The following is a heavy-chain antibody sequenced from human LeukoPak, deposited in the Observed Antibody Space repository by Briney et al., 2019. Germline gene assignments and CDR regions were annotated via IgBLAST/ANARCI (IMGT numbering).Heavy chain of an antibody. V-gene: IGHV3-33*06. CDR1: GFTFSSYG. J-gene: IGHJ6*03. Sequence: PGGSLRLSCAASGFTFSSYGMHWVRQAPGKGLEWVAVIWYDGSNKYYADSVKGRFIISRDNSKNTLYLQMNSLRAEDTAVYYCAKDRRGDFFHYMDVWGKGTTVTVSS. D-gene: IGHD3-3*01. CDR3: AKDRRGDFFHYMDV. CDR2: IWYDGSNK.